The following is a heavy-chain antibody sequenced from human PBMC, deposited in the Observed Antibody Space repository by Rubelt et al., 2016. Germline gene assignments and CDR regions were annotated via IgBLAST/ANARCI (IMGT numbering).Heavy chain of an antibody. CDR3: ARVSRGSGLDP. CDR1: GASISGSRTP. J-gene: IGHJ5*02. V-gene: IGHV4-4*02. D-gene: IGHD3-10*01. CDR2: INHSGST. Sequence: QVQLQESGPGLAKPSETLALTCTVSGASISGSRTPWSWIRQTPGKGMEWCGEINHSGSTNYNPSLQRRVTISVDTSKNQFSLKLGSVTAADTAVYYCARVSRGSGLDPWGQGTPVTVSS.